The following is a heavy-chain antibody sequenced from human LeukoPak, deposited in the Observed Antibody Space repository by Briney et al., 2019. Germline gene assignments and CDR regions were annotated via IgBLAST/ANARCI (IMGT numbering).Heavy chain of an antibody. CDR1: GYSFSSGYY. D-gene: IGHD6-13*01. CDR2: IYHSGST. Sequence: SETLSLTCTVSGYSFSSGYYWGWIRQPPGKGLEWIGSIYHSGSTYYNPSLKSRVTISVDTSKNQFSLKLSSVTAADTAVYYCARVAAAGTKWFDPWGQGTLVTVSS. CDR3: ARVAAAGTKWFDP. J-gene: IGHJ5*02. V-gene: IGHV4-38-2*02.